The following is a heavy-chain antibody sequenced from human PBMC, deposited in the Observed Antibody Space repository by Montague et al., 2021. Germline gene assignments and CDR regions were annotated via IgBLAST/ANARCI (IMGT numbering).Heavy chain of an antibody. Sequence: SETLSLTCAVYGGSLSGYIWNWIRQPPWRDLEWIGQISHTGSTSYNPSLKSRVTMSVDTSENHVSLRLSSVTAADTAVYYCTRGEVAVTGIDYWGQGALVTVSS. CDR1: GGSLSGYI. J-gene: IGHJ4*02. D-gene: IGHD6-19*01. V-gene: IGHV4-34*01. CDR3: TRGEVAVTGIDY. CDR2: ISHTGST.